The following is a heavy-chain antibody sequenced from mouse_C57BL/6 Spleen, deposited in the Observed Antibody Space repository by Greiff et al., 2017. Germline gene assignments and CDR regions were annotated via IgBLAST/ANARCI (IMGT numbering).Heavy chain of an antibody. V-gene: IGHV1-55*01. J-gene: IGHJ4*01. CDR3: ARDGNYVYYAMDY. CDR1: GYTFTSYW. D-gene: IGHD2-1*01. CDR2: IYPGSGST. Sequence: VQLQQPGAELVKPGASVKMSCKASGYTFTSYWITWVKQRPGQGLEWIGDIYPGSGSTNYNEKFKSKATLTVDTSSSTAYMQLSSLTSEDSAVYYGARDGNYVYYAMDYWGQGTSVTVSS.